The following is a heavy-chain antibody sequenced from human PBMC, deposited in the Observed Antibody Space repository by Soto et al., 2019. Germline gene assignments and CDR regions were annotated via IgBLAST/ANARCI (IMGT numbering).Heavy chain of an antibody. CDR2: ISYDGSNK. D-gene: IGHD4-17*01. V-gene: IGHV3-30-3*01. Sequence: QVQLVESGGGVVQPGRSLRLSCAASGFTFSSYAMHWVHQAPGKGLEWVAVISYDGSNKYYADSVKGRFTISRDNSKNTLYLQMNSLRAEDTAVYYCASFGDPMVPLIDYWGQGTLVTVSS. J-gene: IGHJ4*02. CDR1: GFTFSSYA. CDR3: ASFGDPMVPLIDY.